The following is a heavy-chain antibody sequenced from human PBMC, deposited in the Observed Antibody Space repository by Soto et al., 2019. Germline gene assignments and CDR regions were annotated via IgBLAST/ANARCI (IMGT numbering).Heavy chain of an antibody. CDR1: GGSFSGYY. CDR2: INHSGST. J-gene: IGHJ6*02. CDR3: ARGADIAARPVHYYYGMDV. Sequence: SETLSLTCAVYGGSFSGYYWRWIRHPPGKGLEWIGEINHSGSTNYNPSLKSRVTISVDTSKNQFSLKLSSVTAADTAVYYCARGADIAARPVHYYYGMDVWGQGTTVTVSS. V-gene: IGHV4-34*01. D-gene: IGHD6-6*01.